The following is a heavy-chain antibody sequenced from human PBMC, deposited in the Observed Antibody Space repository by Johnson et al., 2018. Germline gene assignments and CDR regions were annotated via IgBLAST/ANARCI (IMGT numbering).Heavy chain of an antibody. CDR1: GGSISSYY. CDR3: ARDNPAMSADDI. V-gene: IGHV4-59*01. J-gene: IGHJ3*02. CDR2: IYYSGNT. Sequence: QVQLQESGPGLVKPSETLSLTCTVSGGSISSYYWSWIRQPPGKGLEWIGYIYYSGNTNYNPSLKSRVTISVDTTKNQFSLKRSSVTAADTAVYYCARDNPAMSADDIWGQGTMVTVSS. D-gene: IGHD5-18*01.